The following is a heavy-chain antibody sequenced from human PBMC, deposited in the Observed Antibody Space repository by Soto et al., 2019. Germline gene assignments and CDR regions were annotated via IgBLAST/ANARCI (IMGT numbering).Heavy chain of an antibody. V-gene: IGHV3-30*18. D-gene: IGHD3-22*01. Sequence: PGGSLRLSCAASGFTFSSYGMHWVRQAPGKGLEWVAVISYDGSNKYYADSVKGRFTISRDNSKNTLYLQMNSLRAEDTAVYYCAKDPSNTLIVVAPWFDPWGQGTLVTVSS. CDR1: GFTFSSYG. J-gene: IGHJ5*02. CDR3: AKDPSNTLIVVAPWFDP. CDR2: ISYDGSNK.